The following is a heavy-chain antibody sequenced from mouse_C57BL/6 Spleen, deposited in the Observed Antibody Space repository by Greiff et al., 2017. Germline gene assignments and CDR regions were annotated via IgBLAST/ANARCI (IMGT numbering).Heavy chain of an antibody. Sequence: VKLMESGPELVKPGASVKLSCKASGYAFSSSWMNWVKQRPGKGLEWIGRIYPGDGDTNYNGKFKGKATLTADKSSSTAYMHLSSLTSEDSAVYDCARSGCALDDWGQGTSVTVSS. CDR1: GYAFSSSW. D-gene: IGHD3-2*02. V-gene: IGHV1-82*01. CDR3: ARSGCALDD. CDR2: IYPGDGDT. J-gene: IGHJ4*01.